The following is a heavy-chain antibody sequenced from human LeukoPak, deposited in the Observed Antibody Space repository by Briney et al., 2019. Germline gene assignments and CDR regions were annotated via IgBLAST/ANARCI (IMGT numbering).Heavy chain of an antibody. CDR2: IDPSDSYT. D-gene: IGHD1-26*01. Sequence: KVSCKASGYSFTSYWISWVRQMPGKGLEWMGRIDPSDSYTNYSPSFQGHVTISADKSISTAYLQWSSLEASDTAMYYCATSGRSPGDAFDIWGQGTMVTVSS. V-gene: IGHV5-10-1*01. J-gene: IGHJ3*02. CDR1: GYSFTSYW. CDR3: ATSGRSPGDAFDI.